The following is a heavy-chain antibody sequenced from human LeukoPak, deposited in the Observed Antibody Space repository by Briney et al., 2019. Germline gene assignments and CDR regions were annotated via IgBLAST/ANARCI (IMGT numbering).Heavy chain of an antibody. CDR2: VFEDGKA. Sequence: PETPSLTCNVSGGFISGTNNYWGWIRPPPGKGLEWTGHVFEDGKAASSPSLRSRVTIYADTSKNQFSLNLRSVTAADTGVYYCARLDCSSASCYFYYYYMDVWGKGTTVTVSS. J-gene: IGHJ6*03. V-gene: IGHV4-39*01. CDR3: ARLDCSSASCYFYYYYMDV. D-gene: IGHD2-2*01. CDR1: GGFISGTNNY.